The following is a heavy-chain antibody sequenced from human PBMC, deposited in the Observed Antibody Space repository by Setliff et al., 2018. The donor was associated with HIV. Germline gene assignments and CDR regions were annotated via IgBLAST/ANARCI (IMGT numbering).Heavy chain of an antibody. Sequence: GGSLRLSCGTSGFIFSNYWMNWVRQAPGKGLEWVANIRQDGSEEYYAHSLRGRFTISRDNAQNSLYLQMSGPRAEDTAVYFCARDVAATGALDYWGQGTLVTVSS. CDR2: IRQDGSEE. J-gene: IGHJ4*02. V-gene: IGHV3-7*01. D-gene: IGHD6-13*01. CDR1: GFIFSNYW. CDR3: ARDVAATGALDY.